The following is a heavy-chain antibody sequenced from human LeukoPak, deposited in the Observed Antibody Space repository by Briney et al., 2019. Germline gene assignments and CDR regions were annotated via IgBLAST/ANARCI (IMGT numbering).Heavy chain of an antibody. CDR2: ISGSGGST. CDR3: AKDTQTDYDFWSGPDY. Sequence: PGGSLRLSCAASGFTFSSYAMSWVRQAPGEGLEWVSAISGSGGSTYYADSVKGRFTISRDNSKNTLYLQMNSLRAEDTAVYYCAKDTQTDYDFWSGPDYWGQGTLVTVSS. J-gene: IGHJ4*02. D-gene: IGHD3-3*01. V-gene: IGHV3-23*01. CDR1: GFTFSSYA.